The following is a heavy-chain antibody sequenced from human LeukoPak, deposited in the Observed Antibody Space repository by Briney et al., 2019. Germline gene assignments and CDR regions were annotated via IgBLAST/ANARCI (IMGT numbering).Heavy chain of an antibody. CDR3: ARGWTGYYAIDN. D-gene: IGHD3/OR15-3a*01. CDR2: IHSGGTT. Sequence: GGSLRLSCAASGFTFSSYSMNWVRQAPGKGLEWVSVIHSGGTTDYAGSVKGRFTISRDKSKNTLYLQMNSLRAEDTAVYYCARGWTGYYAIDNWGQGTLVTVSS. J-gene: IGHJ4*02. V-gene: IGHV3-66*01. CDR1: GFTFSSYS.